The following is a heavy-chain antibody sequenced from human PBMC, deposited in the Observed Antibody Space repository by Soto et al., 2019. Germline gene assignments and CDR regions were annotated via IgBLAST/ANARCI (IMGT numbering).Heavy chain of an antibody. CDR3: VRVLSTYYYGSGSYTDAFDI. J-gene: IGHJ3*02. CDR1: GYTFTSYG. Sequence: QVQLVQSGGEVKKPGASVKVSCKASGYTFTSYGISWVRQAPGHGLEWMGWISAYNGNTNYAQKLQGRVTMTTDTSTSTAYMELRSLRSDDTAVYYCVRVLSTYYYGSGSYTDAFDIWGQGTMVTVSS. CDR2: ISAYNGNT. V-gene: IGHV1-18*01. D-gene: IGHD3-10*01.